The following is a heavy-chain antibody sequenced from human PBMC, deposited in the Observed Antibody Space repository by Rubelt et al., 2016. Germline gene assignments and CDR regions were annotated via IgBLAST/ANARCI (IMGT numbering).Heavy chain of an antibody. CDR3: ARGGGRITMPPRDI. D-gene: IGHD3-10*01. Sequence: GKGLEWVSAISGSGGSTYYADSVKGRFTISRDNAKNSLYLQMNSLRAEDTAVYYCARGGGRITMPPRDIWGQGTMVTVSS. J-gene: IGHJ3*02. CDR2: ISGSGGST. V-gene: IGHV3-11*04.